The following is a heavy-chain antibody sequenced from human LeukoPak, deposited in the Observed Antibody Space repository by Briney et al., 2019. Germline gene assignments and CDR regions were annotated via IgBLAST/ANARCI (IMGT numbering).Heavy chain of an antibody. CDR1: GFTFSNSW. V-gene: IGHV3-74*03. J-gene: IGHJ4*02. CDR2: ISADGANT. Sequence: PGGSLRLSCVASGFTFSNSWMRWVRQAPGKGLLWVSRISADGANTKYADSVKGRFTISRDNAKNTLYLQMNTLRADDTAVYYCARDQTQAGPTTVDYWGQGTLVTVSS. CDR3: ARDQTQAGPTTVDY. D-gene: IGHD1-14*01.